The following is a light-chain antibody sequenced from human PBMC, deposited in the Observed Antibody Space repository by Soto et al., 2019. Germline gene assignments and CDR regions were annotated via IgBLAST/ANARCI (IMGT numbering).Light chain of an antibody. CDR2: EVN. CDR3: NSFRVSHLYV. CDR1: SSDIGAYDY. V-gene: IGLV2-14*01. Sequence: QSALTQPASLSGSPGQSITISCTGTSSDIGAYDYVSWFQQHPGKAPKLMISEVNNRPSGVSNRFSGSKSGNTAYLTISGLQAEDEADYYCNSFRVSHLYVFGTGTQLTVL. J-gene: IGLJ1*01.